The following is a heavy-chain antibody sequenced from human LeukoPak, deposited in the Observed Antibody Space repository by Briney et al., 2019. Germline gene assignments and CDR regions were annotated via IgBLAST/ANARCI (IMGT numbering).Heavy chain of an antibody. V-gene: IGHV3-66*01. D-gene: IGHD5-24*01. CDR3: ARFFNGYNRY. Sequence: GGSLRLSCAASGFTVSSNYMSWVRQAPGKGLEWVSVFCSGGSTYYADSVKGRFTISRDNSKNTLYLQMNNLRAEDTAVYYCARFFNGYNRYWGQGTLVTVSS. CDR2: FCSGGST. J-gene: IGHJ4*02. CDR1: GFTVSSNY.